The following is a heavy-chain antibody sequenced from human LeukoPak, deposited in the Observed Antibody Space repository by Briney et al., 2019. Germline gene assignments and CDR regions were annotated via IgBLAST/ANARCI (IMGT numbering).Heavy chain of an antibody. CDR3: ARRIIAVAGRYFDY. J-gene: IGHJ4*02. CDR2: INPNSGGT. V-gene: IGHV1-2*02. CDR1: GYTFTGYY. D-gene: IGHD6-19*01. Sequence: GASVKVSCKASGYTFTGYYMHWVRQAPGQGLEWMGWINPNSGGTNYAQKFQGRVTMTRDTSISTAYMELSRLRSDDTAVYYCARRIIAVAGRYFDYWGQGTLVTVSS.